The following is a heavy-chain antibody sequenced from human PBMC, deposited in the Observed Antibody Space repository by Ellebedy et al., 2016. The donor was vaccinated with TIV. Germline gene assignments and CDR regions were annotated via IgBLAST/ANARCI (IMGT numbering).Heavy chain of an antibody. Sequence: SVKVSCXASGGTFSSYAISWVRQAPGQGLEWMGGIIPIFGTANYAQKFQGRVTITADESTSTAYMELSRLRSDDTAVYYCARDTYYYGSGSYSPNDYWGQGTLVTVSS. J-gene: IGHJ4*02. V-gene: IGHV1-69*13. CDR3: ARDTYYYGSGSYSPNDY. CDR2: IIPIFGTA. CDR1: GGTFSSYA. D-gene: IGHD3-10*01.